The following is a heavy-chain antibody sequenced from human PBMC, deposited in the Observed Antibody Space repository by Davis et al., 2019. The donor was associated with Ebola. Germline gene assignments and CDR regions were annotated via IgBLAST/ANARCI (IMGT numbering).Heavy chain of an antibody. Sequence: GGSLRLSCAASGFTFSSYGMHWVRQAPGKGLEWVAVIWYDGSNKYYADSVKGRFTISRDNSKNSLYLQMNSLRDEDTAVYYCAREGRITIFGVVTSLYGMDVWGQGTTVTVSS. V-gene: IGHV3-33*01. CDR1: GFTFSSYG. CDR2: IWYDGSNK. J-gene: IGHJ6*02. CDR3: AREGRITIFGVVTSLYGMDV. D-gene: IGHD3-3*01.